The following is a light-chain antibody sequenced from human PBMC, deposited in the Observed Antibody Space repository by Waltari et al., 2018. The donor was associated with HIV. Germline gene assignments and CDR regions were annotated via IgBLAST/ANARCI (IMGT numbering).Light chain of an antibody. J-gene: IGLJ2*01. Sequence: QSALTQSTSVSGSPGQSITISCTGTSSDVGSYNLVSWYQQHPGKAPKLMIYEVSKRPSGVSNRFSGSKSGNTASLTISGLQAEDEADYYCCSYAGSSIVVFGGGTKLTVL. CDR3: CSYAGSSIVV. CDR1: SSDVGSYNL. V-gene: IGLV2-23*02. CDR2: EVS.